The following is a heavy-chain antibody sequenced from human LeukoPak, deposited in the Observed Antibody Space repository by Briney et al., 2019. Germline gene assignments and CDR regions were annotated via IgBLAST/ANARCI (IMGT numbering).Heavy chain of an antibody. D-gene: IGHD3-10*01. Sequence: GGSLRLSCAASGFTFDDYAMRWVRQAPGKGLEWVSGISWNSGSIGYADSVKGRFTISRDNAKNSPYLQMNSLRAEDTALYYCAKAPAGVRLKFRNYFDYWGQGTLVTVSS. V-gene: IGHV3-9*01. CDR3: AKAPAGVRLKFRNYFDY. J-gene: IGHJ4*02. CDR2: ISWNSGSI. CDR1: GFTFDDYA.